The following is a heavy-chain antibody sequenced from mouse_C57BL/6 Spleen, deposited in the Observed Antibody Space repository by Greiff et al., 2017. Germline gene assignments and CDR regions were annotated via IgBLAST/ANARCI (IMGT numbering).Heavy chain of an antibody. CDR3: ARSPYYYGSSYGLAY. J-gene: IGHJ4*01. CDR2: INPNNGGT. CDR1: GYTFTDYY. D-gene: IGHD1-1*01. Sequence: EVKLMESGPELVKPGASVKISCKASGYTFTDYYMNWVKQSHGKSLEWIGDINPNNGGTSYNQKFKGKATLTVDQSSSTAYMELRSLTSEDSAFYYCARSPYYYGSSYGLAYWGQGTSVTVSA. V-gene: IGHV1-26*01.